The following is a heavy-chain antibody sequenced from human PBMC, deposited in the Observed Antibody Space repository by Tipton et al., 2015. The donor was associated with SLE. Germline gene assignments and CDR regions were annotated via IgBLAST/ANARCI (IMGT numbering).Heavy chain of an antibody. D-gene: IGHD3-22*01. CDR3: ARDEYRYDTTGYHLLGHFDF. V-gene: IGHV4-39*07. Sequence: TLSLTCTVSSGSISTAIYYWGWIRQPPGKGLEWIGSIYYSGSTYYNPSLRSRVSISVDTSKNQFSLKLSSVTAADTAVYYCARDEYRYDTTGYHLLGHFDFWGQGTLVTVSS. J-gene: IGHJ4*02. CDR1: SGSISTAIYY. CDR2: IYYSGST.